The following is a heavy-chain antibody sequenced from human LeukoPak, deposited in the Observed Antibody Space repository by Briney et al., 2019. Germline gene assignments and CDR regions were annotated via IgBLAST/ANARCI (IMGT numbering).Heavy chain of an antibody. Sequence: PGGSLRLSCAASGFTFNNYWMSWVRQAPGKGLEWVANIKPDENEKFYVDSVKGRFTISRDNAKNSLYLQMNSLRAEDTAVYYCARGRDGSQSPIDDWGQGTLVTVSS. V-gene: IGHV3-7*04. CDR2: IKPDENEK. J-gene: IGHJ4*02. CDR1: GFTFNNYW. D-gene: IGHD5-24*01. CDR3: ARGRDGSQSPIDD.